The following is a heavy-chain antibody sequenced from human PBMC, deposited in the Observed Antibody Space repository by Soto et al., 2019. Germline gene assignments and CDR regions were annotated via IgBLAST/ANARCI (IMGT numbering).Heavy chain of an antibody. CDR1: GYTFTSYY. CDR2: INPSGGST. Sequence: SVKISCKSSGYTFTSYYMHWVPQAPGPWLEWMGIINPSGGSTSYAQKFQGRVTMTRDPSTSTVYMELSSLRSEDTAVYYCARDYYDSSGYGHYGMAVWGQGTTVSVS. D-gene: IGHD3-22*01. CDR3: ARDYYDSSGYGHYGMAV. V-gene: IGHV1-46*01. J-gene: IGHJ6*02.